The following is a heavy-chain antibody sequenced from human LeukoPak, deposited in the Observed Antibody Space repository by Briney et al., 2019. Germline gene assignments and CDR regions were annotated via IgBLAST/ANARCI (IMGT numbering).Heavy chain of an antibody. V-gene: IGHV3-23*01. D-gene: IGHD2-15*01. CDR1: GFTFSSYA. CDR2: ISGSGGST. J-gene: IGHJ6*02. Sequence: PGGSLRLSCAASGFTFSSYAMSWVRQALGKGLEWVSAISGSGGSTYYADSVKGRFTISRDNSKNTLYLQMNSLRAEDTAVYYCAKGVVVAAYYYYGMDVWGQGTTVTVSS. CDR3: AKGVVVAAYYYYGMDV.